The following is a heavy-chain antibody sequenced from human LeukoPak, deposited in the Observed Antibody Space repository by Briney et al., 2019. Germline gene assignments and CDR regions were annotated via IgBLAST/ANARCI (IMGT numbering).Heavy chain of an antibody. J-gene: IGHJ4*02. CDR2: ISAYNGNT. D-gene: IGHD3-3*01. CDR3: ARATIFGVVIFSLDY. V-gene: IGHV1-18*01. CDR1: SYTFTSYG. Sequence: GASVKVSCKASSYTFTSYGISRVRQAPGQGLEWMGWISAYNGNTNYAQRLQGRVTMTTDTSTSTAYMERRSLRSEDTAVYYCARATIFGVVIFSLDYWGQGTLVTVSS.